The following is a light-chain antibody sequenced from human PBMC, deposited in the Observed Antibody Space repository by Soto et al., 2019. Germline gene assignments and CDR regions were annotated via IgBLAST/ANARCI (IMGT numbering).Light chain of an antibody. CDR1: SSDVGGYNY. CDR3: SSYTSSSTLRV. CDR2: DVS. J-gene: IGLJ1*01. Sequence: QSVLTQPASVSGSPGQSITISCTGTSSDVGGYNYVSWYQQHPGKAPKLMIYDVSNRPSGVSNRFSGSKSGNTASLTISGLQAEDEADYYCSSYTSSSTLRVFGTGTKVPV. V-gene: IGLV2-14*01.